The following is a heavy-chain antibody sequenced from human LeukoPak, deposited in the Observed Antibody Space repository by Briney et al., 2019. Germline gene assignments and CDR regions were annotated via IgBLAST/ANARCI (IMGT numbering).Heavy chain of an antibody. CDR2: IYSGGST. D-gene: IGHD4-17*01. V-gene: IGHV3-53*01. Sequence: GGSLRLSCTVSGFTVSSNSMSWVRQAPGKGLEWVSVIYSGGSTYSADSVKGRFTISRDNSKNTVYLQMNSLRAEDPAVYYCARLTTVTPAFDYWGQGTLVTVSS. J-gene: IGHJ4*02. CDR1: GFTVSSNS. CDR3: ARLTTVTPAFDY.